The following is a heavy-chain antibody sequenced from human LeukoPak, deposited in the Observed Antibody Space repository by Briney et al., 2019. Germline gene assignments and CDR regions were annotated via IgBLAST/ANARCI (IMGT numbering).Heavy chain of an antibody. CDR3: ARQGYYYGSGSYSLDFYYYYMDV. D-gene: IGHD3-10*01. CDR1: GGSTSSYY. Sequence: SETLSLTCTVSGGSTSSYYWSWIRQPPGKGLEWIGYIYYSGSTNYNPSLKSQVSISLDTSKNQFSLKLTSVTAADTAVYYCARQGYYYGSGSYSLDFYYYYMDVWGKGTTVTISS. J-gene: IGHJ6*03. V-gene: IGHV4-59*08. CDR2: IYYSGST.